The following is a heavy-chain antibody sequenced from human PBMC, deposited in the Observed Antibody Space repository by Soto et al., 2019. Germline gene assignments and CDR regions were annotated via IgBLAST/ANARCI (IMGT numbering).Heavy chain of an antibody. Sequence: EVQLVESGGGLVQPGGSLRLSCAASGFTFNTYWMTWVRQAPGQGLEWVANIKKDGSDRFYVGSVKGRFTTTRDNAKNSLYLPINSLRADVTAVFFFVIDLNEDTSTGGDVWGLGTTVIVSS. J-gene: IGHJ6*02. CDR1: GFTFNTYW. CDR2: IKKDGSDR. D-gene: IGHD5-18*01. V-gene: IGHV3-7*01. CDR3: VIDLNEDTSTGGDV.